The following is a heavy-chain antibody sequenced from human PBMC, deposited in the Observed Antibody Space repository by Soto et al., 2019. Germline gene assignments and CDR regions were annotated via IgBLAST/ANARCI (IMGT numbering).Heavy chain of an antibody. Sequence: ASVKVSCKASGYTFTSYAMHWVRQAPGKRLEWMGWINPEDGNTSYAQKFQGRVTMTRNTSISTAYMELSSLRSEDTAVYYCAREGVRGMDVWGQGTTVTVSS. CDR1: GYTFTSYA. J-gene: IGHJ6*02. CDR2: INPEDGNT. V-gene: IGHV1-8*02. D-gene: IGHD3-16*01. CDR3: AREGVRGMDV.